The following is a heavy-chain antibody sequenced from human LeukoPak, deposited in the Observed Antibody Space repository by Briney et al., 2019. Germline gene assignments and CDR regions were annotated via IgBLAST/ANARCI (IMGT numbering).Heavy chain of an antibody. CDR3: AKDSASDYYNWFDP. V-gene: IGHV3-23*01. CDR1: GFTFHTYA. D-gene: IGHD4-11*01. J-gene: IGHJ5*02. Sequence: GGSLRLSCAASGFTFHTYAMNWVRQAPGKGLEWVAAISGSGGATHYADSVKGRFTISRDNSQNTLYLQINSLRDGDTALYYCAKDSASDYYNWFDPWGQGTLVTVS. CDR2: ISGSGGAT.